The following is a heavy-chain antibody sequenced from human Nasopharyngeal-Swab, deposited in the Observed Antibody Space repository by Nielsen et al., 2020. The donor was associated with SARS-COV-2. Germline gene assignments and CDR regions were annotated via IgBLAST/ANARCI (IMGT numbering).Heavy chain of an antibody. V-gene: IGHV1-18*01. Sequence: ASVKVSCKASGYTFTSYGISWVRQAPGQGLEWMGWISAYNGNTNYAQKLQGRVTMTTDTSTSTAYMELRSLRSDDTAVYYCARVAAIGYGCYYYYMDVWGKGTTVTVSS. CDR3: ARVAAIGYGCYYYYMDV. D-gene: IGHD3-10*01. CDR1: GYTFTSYG. J-gene: IGHJ6*03. CDR2: ISAYNGNT.